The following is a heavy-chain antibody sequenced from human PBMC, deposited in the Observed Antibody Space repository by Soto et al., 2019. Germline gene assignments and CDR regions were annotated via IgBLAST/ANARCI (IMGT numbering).Heavy chain of an antibody. Sequence: PSETLSLTCTVSGGSISSYYWSWIRQPPGKGLEWIGYIYYSGSTNYNPSLKSRVTISIDSSKNQFSLKLSSVTAADTAVYYCARGVGVNSMVTHSHYYSMDVWGQGTTVTVSS. J-gene: IGHJ6*02. V-gene: IGHV4-59*01. CDR2: IYYSGST. D-gene: IGHD5-18*01. CDR3: ARGVGVNSMVTHSHYYSMDV. CDR1: GGSISSYY.